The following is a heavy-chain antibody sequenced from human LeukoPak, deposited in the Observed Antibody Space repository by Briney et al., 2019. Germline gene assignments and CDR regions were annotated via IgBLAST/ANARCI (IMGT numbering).Heavy chain of an antibody. CDR2: INHSGST. CDR1: GGSFSGYY. J-gene: IGHJ4*02. CDR3: AGGVGYCSGGSCYSPYFDY. D-gene: IGHD2-15*01. V-gene: IGHV4-34*01. Sequence: SETLSLTCAVYGGSFSGYYWSWIRQPPGKGLEWIGEINHSGSTNYNPSLKSRVTISVGTSKNQFSLKLSSVTAADTAVYHCAGGVGYCSGGSCYSPYFDYWGQGTLVTVSS.